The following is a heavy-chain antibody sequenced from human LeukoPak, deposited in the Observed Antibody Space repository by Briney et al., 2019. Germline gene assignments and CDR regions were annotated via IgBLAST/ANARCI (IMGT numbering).Heavy chain of an antibody. CDR3: ARGFRGPNFDY. V-gene: IGHV4-39*07. J-gene: IGHJ4*02. CDR1: GGSISSSYSY. CDR2: IYYSGST. D-gene: IGHD3-10*01. Sequence: SETLSLTCTVSGGSISSSYSYWGWIRQPPGKGLEWIGNIYYSGSTSYNPSLKSRVTISGDTSKNQFSLKLSSVTAADTAVYYCARGFRGPNFDYWGQGTLVTVSS.